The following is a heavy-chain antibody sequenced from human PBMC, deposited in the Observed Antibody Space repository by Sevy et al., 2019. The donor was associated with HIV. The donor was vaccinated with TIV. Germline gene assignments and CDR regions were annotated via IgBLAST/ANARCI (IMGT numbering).Heavy chain of an antibody. CDR2: ISYDGSNK. CDR1: GFTFSSYA. J-gene: IGHJ5*02. Sequence: GGSLRLSCAASGFTFSSYAMHWVRQAPGKGLEWVAVISYDGSNKYYADSVKGRFTISRDNSKNTLYLQMYSLRAEDTAVYYCARDGGHQDIVVVVAAANYWFDPWGQGTLVSVSS. V-gene: IGHV3-30-3*01. CDR3: ARDGGHQDIVVVVAAANYWFDP. D-gene: IGHD2-15*01.